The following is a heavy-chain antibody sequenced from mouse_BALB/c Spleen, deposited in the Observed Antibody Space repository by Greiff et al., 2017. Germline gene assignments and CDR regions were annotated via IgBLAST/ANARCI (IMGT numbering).Heavy chain of an antibody. Sequence: EVQLVESGGGLVKPGGSLKLSCAASGFAFSSYDMSWVRQTPEKRLEWVAYISSGGGSTYYPDTVKGRFTISRDNAKNTLYLQMSSLKSEDTAMYYCARRSYRDDYAMDYWGQGTSVTVSS. CDR3: ARRSYRDDYAMDY. CDR1: GFAFSSYD. D-gene: IGHD2-14*01. J-gene: IGHJ4*01. CDR2: ISSGGGST. V-gene: IGHV5-12-1*01.